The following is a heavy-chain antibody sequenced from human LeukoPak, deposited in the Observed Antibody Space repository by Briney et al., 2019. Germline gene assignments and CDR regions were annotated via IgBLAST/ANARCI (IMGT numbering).Heavy chain of an antibody. CDR1: GYTFDDYG. J-gene: IGHJ4*02. D-gene: IGHD3-10*01. CDR3: ARGGWFGELLFDY. CDR2: INWIGGST. V-gene: IGHV3-20*04. Sequence: GGSLRLSCAASGYTFDDYGMIWVRQAPGKGLEWVSGINWIGGSTGYADSVKGRFTISRDNAKNSLYLQMNSLRAEDTALYYCARGGWFGELLFDYWGQGTLVTVSS.